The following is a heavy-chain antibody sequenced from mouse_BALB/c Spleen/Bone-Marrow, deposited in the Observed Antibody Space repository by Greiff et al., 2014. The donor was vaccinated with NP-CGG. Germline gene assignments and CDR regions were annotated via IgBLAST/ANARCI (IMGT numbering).Heavy chain of an antibody. Sequence: VQLKESGPELVKPGASVKISCKASGYSFTAYYIHWVKQSHVKSLEWIGRINPYSGATSYNQNFKDKASLTVDKSSSTAYMELHSLTSEDSAVYYCARKGNYGWFAYWGQGTLVTVSA. V-gene: IGHV1-31*01. CDR3: ARKGNYGWFAY. CDR1: GYSFTAYY. CDR2: INPYSGAT. D-gene: IGHD2-1*01. J-gene: IGHJ3*01.